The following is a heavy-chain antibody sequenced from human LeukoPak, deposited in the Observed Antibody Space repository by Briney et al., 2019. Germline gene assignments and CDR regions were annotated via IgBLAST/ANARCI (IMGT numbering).Heavy chain of an antibody. CDR3: ASSRGGYYYMDV. CDR1: GGSLSYYY. CDR2: INRSGST. V-gene: IGHV4-34*01. D-gene: IGHD2-15*01. Sequence: SETLSLTCAVYGGSLSYYYWSWIRQPPEKGLEWIGEINRSGSTNYNPSLKSRVTISVDTSKDQFSLKLSSVTAADTAVYYCASSRGGYYYMDVWGKGTTVTVSS. J-gene: IGHJ6*03.